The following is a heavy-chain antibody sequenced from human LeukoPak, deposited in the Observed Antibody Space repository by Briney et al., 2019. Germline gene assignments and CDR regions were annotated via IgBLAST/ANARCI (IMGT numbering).Heavy chain of an antibody. D-gene: IGHD3-22*01. Sequence: SETLSLTCTVSGGSISSGSYYWSWIRQPAGKGLEWIGRIYTSGSTNYNPSLKSRITMSVDKSKNQFSLKLTSVTAADTAVYYCVRTMTNYYDSSGYYYFDYWGQGTLVTVSS. CDR2: IYTSGST. V-gene: IGHV4-61*02. CDR1: GGSISSGSYY. CDR3: VRTMTNYYDSSGYYYFDY. J-gene: IGHJ4*02.